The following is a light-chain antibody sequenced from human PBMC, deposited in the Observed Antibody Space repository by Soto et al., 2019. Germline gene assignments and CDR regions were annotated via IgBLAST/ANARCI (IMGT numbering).Light chain of an antibody. CDR3: QSYDSSLSGSV. CDR1: TSNIGAGYD. Sequence: QPVLTQPPSVSGAPGQRVTISCTGSTSNIGAGYDVHWYQQLPGTAPKLLIFGNNNRPSGVPDRFSGSKSGTSVSLAITGLQAEDEADYYCQSYDSSLSGSVFGGGTKLTVL. J-gene: IGLJ2*01. CDR2: GNN. V-gene: IGLV1-40*01.